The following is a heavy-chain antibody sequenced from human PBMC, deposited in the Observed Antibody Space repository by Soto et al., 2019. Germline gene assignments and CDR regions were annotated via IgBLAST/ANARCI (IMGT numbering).Heavy chain of an antibody. CDR3: ARVQYDLWSGDDAFDI. CDR1: GFTFSSYW. Sequence: EVQLVESGGGLVQPGGSLRLSCAASGFTFSSYWMSWVRQAPGKGLEWVANIKQDGSEKYYVDSVKGRFTISRDNAKNSLYLQMNSLRAEDTAVYYCARVQYDLWSGDDAFDIWGQGTMVTVSS. D-gene: IGHD3-3*01. J-gene: IGHJ3*02. CDR2: IKQDGSEK. V-gene: IGHV3-7*01.